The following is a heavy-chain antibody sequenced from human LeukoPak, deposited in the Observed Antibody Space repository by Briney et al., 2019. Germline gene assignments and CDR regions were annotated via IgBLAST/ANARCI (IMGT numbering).Heavy chain of an antibody. Sequence: PSETLSLTCTVSGYSISSGYCWGWIRQPPGKGLEWIGSIYHSGSTYYNPSLKSRVTISVDTSKNQFSLKLSSVTAADTAVYYCARDPSSYDSSGHDYWGQGTLVTVSS. CDR3: ARDPSSYDSSGHDY. V-gene: IGHV4-38-2*02. CDR2: IYHSGST. CDR1: GYSISSGYC. D-gene: IGHD3-22*01. J-gene: IGHJ4*02.